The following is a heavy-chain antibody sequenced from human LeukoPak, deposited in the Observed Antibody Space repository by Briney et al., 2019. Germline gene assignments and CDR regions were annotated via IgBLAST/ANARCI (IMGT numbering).Heavy chain of an antibody. J-gene: IGHJ4*02. Sequence: ASVKVSCKASGYTFTSYAMHWVRQAPGQRLEWMGWINASNGNTKYSQKFQGRVTITRDTSASTAYMELSSLRSEDTAVYYCARGGSGVLGDYWGQGTLVTVSS. V-gene: IGHV1-3*01. CDR3: ARGGSGVLGDY. CDR2: INASNGNT. CDR1: GYTFTSYA. D-gene: IGHD2-8*02.